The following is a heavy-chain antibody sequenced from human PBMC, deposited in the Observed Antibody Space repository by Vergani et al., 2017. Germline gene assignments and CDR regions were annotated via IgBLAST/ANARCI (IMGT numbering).Heavy chain of an antibody. CDR1: GGTFRSYA. Sequence: QVQLVQSGAEVKKPGSSVKVSCKASGGTFRSYAISWVRQAPGQGPEWMGGIIPIFGTANYAQKFQGRVTITADESTSTAYMELSSLRSEDTAVYYCARDGRYSGSYHLGAFDIWGQGTMVTVSS. J-gene: IGHJ3*02. V-gene: IGHV1-69*12. CDR3: ARDGRYSGSYHLGAFDI. D-gene: IGHD1-26*01. CDR2: IIPIFGTA.